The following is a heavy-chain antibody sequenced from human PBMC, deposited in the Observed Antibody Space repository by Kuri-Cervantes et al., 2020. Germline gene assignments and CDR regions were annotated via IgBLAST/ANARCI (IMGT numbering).Heavy chain of an antibody. J-gene: IGHJ3*01. D-gene: IGHD6-19*01. CDR2: ISWNSGSI. Sequence: SLKISCAASGFGFRNYWMHWVRQAPGRGLEWVSGISWNSGSIGYADSVKGRFTISRDNAKNSLYLQMNSLRAEDTALYYCAKDNSGYSSGWYPHWGQGTMVTVSS. V-gene: IGHV3-9*01. CDR3: AKDNSGYSSGWYPH. CDR1: GFGFRNYW.